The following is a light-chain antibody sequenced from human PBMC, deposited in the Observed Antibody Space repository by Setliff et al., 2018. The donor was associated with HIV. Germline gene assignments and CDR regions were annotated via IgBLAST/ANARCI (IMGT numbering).Light chain of an antibody. V-gene: IGKV1-5*03. CDR1: QSISNW. Sequence: DIQMTQSPSTLSAAVGERVTITCRASQSISNWLAWYQQKPGNAPKLLIYKASSLERGVPSRFSGSGSGTEFTLTISSLQPDDFAAYYCQQYNTWTFGQGTKVDIK. J-gene: IGKJ1*01. CDR2: KAS. CDR3: QQYNTWT.